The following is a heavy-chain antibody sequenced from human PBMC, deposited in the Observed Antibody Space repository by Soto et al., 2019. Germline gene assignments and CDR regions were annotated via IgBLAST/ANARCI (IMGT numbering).Heavy chain of an antibody. Sequence: SETLSLTCSVSGASISSGGYYWTWIRQHPGEGLEWIGYIHHSGNSYHNPSLQSRLSMSVDTSKNQFTLTLTSVTAADTAVYFCARTLWFGDLLSLDAFEIWGQGTLVTVS. D-gene: IGHD3-10*01. J-gene: IGHJ3*02. CDR2: IHHSGNS. V-gene: IGHV4-31*02. CDR3: ARTLWFGDLLSLDAFEI. CDR1: GASISSGGYY.